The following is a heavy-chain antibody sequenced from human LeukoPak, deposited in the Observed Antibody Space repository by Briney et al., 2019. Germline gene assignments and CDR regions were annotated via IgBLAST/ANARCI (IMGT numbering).Heavy chain of an antibody. CDR1: GGSFSGYY. Sequence: PSQTLSLTCAVYGGSFSGYYWTWIRQSPGKGLEWIAEINHGVGTNYNPSLKSRVTIAEDTSKNQFSLKLTSVTAADTAVYYCARGTQFYYYYSYMDVWGKGTTVTVSS. CDR3: ARGTQFYYYYSYMDV. J-gene: IGHJ6*03. V-gene: IGHV4-34*01. CDR2: INHGVGT.